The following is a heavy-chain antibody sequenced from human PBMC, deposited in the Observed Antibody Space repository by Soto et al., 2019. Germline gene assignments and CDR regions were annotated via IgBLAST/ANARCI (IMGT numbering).Heavy chain of an antibody. CDR3: ARESIAASQALAP. V-gene: IGHV1-46*01. D-gene: IGHD6-6*01. CDR2: INPSGGST. Sequence: QVQLVQSGAEVKKPGASVKVSCKASGYTFTSYYMHWVRQAPGQGLEWMGIINPSGGSTSYAQKFQGRVTMPRDTATSTVYMELSSLRSEYTAVYYCARESIAASQALAPWGQGTLVTVSS. CDR1: GYTFTSYY. J-gene: IGHJ5*02.